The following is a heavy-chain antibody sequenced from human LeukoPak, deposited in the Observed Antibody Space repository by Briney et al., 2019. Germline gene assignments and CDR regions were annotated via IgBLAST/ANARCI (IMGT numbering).Heavy chain of an antibody. J-gene: IGHJ4*02. CDR1: GFTFSDYY. D-gene: IGHD3-22*01. Sequence: PGGSLRLSCAASGFTFSDYYMSWIRQAPGKGLKWVSYISSSGSTIYYADSVKGRFTISRDNAKNSLYLQMNSLRAEDTAVYYCARDRYYDSSGYCGYWGQGTLVTVSS. CDR2: ISSSGSTI. CDR3: ARDRYYDSSGYCGY. V-gene: IGHV3-11*04.